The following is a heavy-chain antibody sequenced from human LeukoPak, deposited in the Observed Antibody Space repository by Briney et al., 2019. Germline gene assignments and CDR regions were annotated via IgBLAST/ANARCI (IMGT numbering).Heavy chain of an antibody. J-gene: IGHJ4*02. CDR3: ARDKVPGDY. CDR2: IYYSGAA. CDR1: GVSINGYY. V-gene: IGHV4-59*01. Sequence: KTSETLSLTCTVSGVSINGYYWNWIRQPPGKGLEWIAYIYYSGAADYNPSLRSGVTTSVDASKNQFSLKLSSVTAADTAVYYCARDKVPGDYWGRGTLVTVSS. D-gene: IGHD1-1*01.